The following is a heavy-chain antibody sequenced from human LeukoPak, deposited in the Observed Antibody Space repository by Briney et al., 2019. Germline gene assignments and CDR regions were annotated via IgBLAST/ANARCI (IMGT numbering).Heavy chain of an antibody. Sequence: ASVKVSCKASGYTFTSYGISWVRQAPGQGLEWMGWISAYNGNTNYAQKLQGRVTMTTDTSTSTAYMELRSLRSDDTVVYYCARAYGDYGGDWFDPWGQGTLVTVSS. D-gene: IGHD4-17*01. CDR3: ARAYGDYGGDWFDP. CDR2: ISAYNGNT. J-gene: IGHJ5*02. V-gene: IGHV1-18*01. CDR1: GYTFTSYG.